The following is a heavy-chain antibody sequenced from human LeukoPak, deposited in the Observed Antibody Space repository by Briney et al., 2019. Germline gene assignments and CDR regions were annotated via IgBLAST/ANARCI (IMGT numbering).Heavy chain of an antibody. V-gene: IGHV4-59*01. Sequence: KPSETLSLTCSVSDDSINSYYWSWIRQPPGKGLEWIGYIYYSGSTNYNPSLKSRVTISVDTSKNQFSLKLSSVTAADTAVYYCARATFDWLGQLRWGYFDLWGRGTLVTVSS. CDR1: DDSINSYY. D-gene: IGHD3-9*01. CDR2: IYYSGST. J-gene: IGHJ2*01. CDR3: ARATFDWLGQLRWGYFDL.